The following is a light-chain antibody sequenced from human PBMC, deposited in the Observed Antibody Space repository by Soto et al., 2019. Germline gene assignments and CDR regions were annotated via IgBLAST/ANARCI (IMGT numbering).Light chain of an antibody. J-gene: IGLJ2*01. CDR1: SSDVGGY. V-gene: IGLV2-8*01. CDR3: SSYAGSNTDVV. CDR2: EVT. Sequence: QSVLTQPPSASGSPGQSVTISCTGTSSDVGGYVSWYQQHPGKAPKLMIYEVTKRPSGVPDRFSGSKSGNTASLTVSGLQAEDEADYYCSSYAGSNTDVVFGGGPKVTVL.